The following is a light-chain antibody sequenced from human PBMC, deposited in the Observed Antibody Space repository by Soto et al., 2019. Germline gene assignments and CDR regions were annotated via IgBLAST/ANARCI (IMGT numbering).Light chain of an antibody. J-gene: IGKJ5*01. CDR2: AAS. V-gene: IGKV1-39*01. CDR3: QQFKNYPIT. CDR1: QSISSY. Sequence: MIQSPLSLYVPPGQPASITCRESQSISSYLDWYQQEPGDAPKLLIYAASAWNSGVPSRFSGSGSGTDFTLTISSLHAEDFAVYFCQQFKNYPITFGGGTRLEIK.